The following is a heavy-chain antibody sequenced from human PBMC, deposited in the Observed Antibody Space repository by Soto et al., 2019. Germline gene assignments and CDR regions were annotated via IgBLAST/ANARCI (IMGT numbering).Heavy chain of an antibody. CDR3: ARGRASGSYYLLDY. D-gene: IGHD3-10*01. V-gene: IGHV1-8*01. CDR1: GDTFTTCD. Sequence: GASVKVSCKASGDTFTTCDINCVRQATGHGLEWMGWINPNSGNIGYAQRFQGRVTMTRDTAIRTAYMEVSSLRSDDTAVYYCARGRASGSYYLLDYWGQGTLVTVSS. J-gene: IGHJ4*02. CDR2: INPNSGNI.